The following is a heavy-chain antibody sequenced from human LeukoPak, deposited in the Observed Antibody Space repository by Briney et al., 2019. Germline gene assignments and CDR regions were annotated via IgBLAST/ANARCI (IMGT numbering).Heavy chain of an antibody. CDR3: AKSLPGNYYYMDV. V-gene: IGHV3-21*01. Sequence: GGSLRLSCAASGFTFSSYSMNWVRQAPGKGLEWVSSISSSSSYIYYADSVKGRFTISRDNSKNTLYLQMNSLRAEDTAVYYCAKSLPGNYYYMDVWGKGTTVTVSS. D-gene: IGHD1-26*01. CDR1: GFTFSSYS. J-gene: IGHJ6*03. CDR2: ISSSSSYI.